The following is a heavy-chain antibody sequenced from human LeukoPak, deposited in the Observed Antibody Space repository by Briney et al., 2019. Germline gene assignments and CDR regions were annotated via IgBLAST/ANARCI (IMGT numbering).Heavy chain of an antibody. V-gene: IGHV1-69*13. CDR2: IIPIFGTA. CDR1: GGTFRSYA. Sequence: GASVDVACQASGGTFRSYAISLVRQAPGQGPEWMGGIIPIFGTANYAQKFQCRVTITADESTSTAYMELSSLRSEDTAVYYCAAVPDYSNYFPRGWGQGTLVTVSS. J-gene: IGHJ4*02. D-gene: IGHD4-11*01. CDR3: AAVPDYSNYFPRG.